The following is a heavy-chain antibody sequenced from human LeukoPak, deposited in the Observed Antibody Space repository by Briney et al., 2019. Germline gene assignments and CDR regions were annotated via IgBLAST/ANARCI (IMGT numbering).Heavy chain of an antibody. V-gene: IGHV3-21*01. CDR3: ARAGYSSSWRERYKYYFDY. J-gene: IGHJ4*02. CDR1: GFTFSSYS. CDR2: ISSSSSYI. Sequence: PGGSLRPSCAASGFTFSSYSMNWVRQAPGKGLEWVSSISSSSSYIHYADSVKGRFTISRDNAKNSLYLQMNSLRAADTAVYYCARAGYSSSWRERYKYYFDYWGQGTLVTVSS. D-gene: IGHD6-13*01.